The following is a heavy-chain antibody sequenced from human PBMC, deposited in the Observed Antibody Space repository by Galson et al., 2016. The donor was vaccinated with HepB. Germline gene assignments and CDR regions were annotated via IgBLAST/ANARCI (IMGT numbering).Heavy chain of an antibody. Sequence: SLRLSCAASGFTFSDSTVYWVRQASGKGLEWVGRIRNKANSYAAAYAASVKGRFTISRDDSKNTAYLQMNSLKTEDTAVYFCTRHLLYGGTSFDYWGQGTLFTVSS. CDR3: TRHLLYGGTSFDY. D-gene: IGHD4-23*01. V-gene: IGHV3-73*01. CDR2: IRNKANSYAA. J-gene: IGHJ4*02. CDR1: GFTFSDST.